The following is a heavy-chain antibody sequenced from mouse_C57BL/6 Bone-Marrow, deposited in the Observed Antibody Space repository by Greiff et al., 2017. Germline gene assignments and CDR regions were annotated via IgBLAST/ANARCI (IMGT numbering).Heavy chain of an antibody. CDR2: ISNLAYSI. J-gene: IGHJ4*01. CDR3: ARQDGSSHYYAMDY. D-gene: IGHD1-1*01. Sequence: EVKLVESGGGLVQPGGSLKLSCAASGFTFSDYGMAWVRQAPRKGPEWVAFISNLAYSIYYADTVTGRFTISRENAKNTRYLEMSSLRSEDTAMYYCARQDGSSHYYAMDYWGQGTSVTVSS. V-gene: IGHV5-15*04. CDR1: GFTFSDYG.